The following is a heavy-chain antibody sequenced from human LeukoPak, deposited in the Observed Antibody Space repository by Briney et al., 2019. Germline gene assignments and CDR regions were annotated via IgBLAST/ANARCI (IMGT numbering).Heavy chain of an antibody. CDR2: IYTREST. Sequence: SETLSLTCTVSGGSISSYYWSWVRQPAGKGLEWIGRIYTRESTTYNPSLKSRVTMSVDTSKNQLSLNLNSVTAADTAVYYCARGEVGYCTGGSCYDYYYYGLDVWGQGTTVTVSS. J-gene: IGHJ6*02. V-gene: IGHV4-4*07. D-gene: IGHD2-15*01. CDR3: ARGEVGYCTGGSCYDYYYYGLDV. CDR1: GGSISSYY.